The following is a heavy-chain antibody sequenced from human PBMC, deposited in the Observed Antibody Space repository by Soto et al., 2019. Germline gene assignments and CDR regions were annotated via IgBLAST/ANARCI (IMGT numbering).Heavy chain of an antibody. D-gene: IGHD6-19*01. CDR2: IYYSGST. V-gene: IGHV4-39*01. Sequence: SETLSLTCAFSGCSISSSSYYWGWIRQPPGKGLEWIGSIYYSGSTYYTPSLQSRVAISVDTSKNQFSLKLNSVTAADTAVYYCARRTVNIRTFYSGLKTHCFDYWGQGTLVTVS. J-gene: IGHJ4*02. CDR1: GCSISSSSYY. CDR3: ARRTVNIRTFYSGLKTHCFDY.